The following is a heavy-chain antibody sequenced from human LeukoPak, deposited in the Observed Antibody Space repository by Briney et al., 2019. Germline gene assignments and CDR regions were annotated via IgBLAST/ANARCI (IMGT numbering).Heavy chain of an antibody. D-gene: IGHD6-6*01. V-gene: IGHV3-43*01. CDR1: GFTFDDYT. CDR2: ISWDGGST. Sequence: PGGSLRLSCAASGFTFDDYTMHWVRQAPGKGLEWVSLISWDGGSTYYADSVKGRFTISRDNSKNSLYLQMNSLRAEDTAVYYCARAFDAARWAFDIWGQGTMVTVSS. CDR3: ARAFDAARWAFDI. J-gene: IGHJ3*02.